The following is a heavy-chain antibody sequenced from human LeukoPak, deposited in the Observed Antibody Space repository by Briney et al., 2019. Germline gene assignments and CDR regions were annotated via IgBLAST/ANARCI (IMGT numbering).Heavy chain of an antibody. CDR1: GFTFSTYS. CDR2: ISGSGGST. V-gene: IGHV3-23*01. D-gene: IGHD5-12*01. CDR3: AKGFGYSGYETLDY. Sequence: PGGSLRLSCAASGFTFSTYSMNWVRQAPGKGLEWVSAISGSGGSTYYADSVKGRFTISRDNSKNTLYLQMNSLRAEDTAVYYCAKGFGYSGYETLDYWGQGTLVTVSS. J-gene: IGHJ4*02.